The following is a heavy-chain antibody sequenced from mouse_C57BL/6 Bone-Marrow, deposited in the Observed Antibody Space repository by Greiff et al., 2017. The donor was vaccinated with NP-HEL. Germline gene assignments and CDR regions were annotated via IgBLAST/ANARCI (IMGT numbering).Heavy chain of an antibody. D-gene: IGHD1-1*01. Sequence: EVKLQESGPELVKPGASVKISCKASGYSFTDYNMNWVKQSNGKSLEWIGVINPNYGTTSYNQKFKGKATLTVDQSSSTAYMQLNSLTSEDSAVYYCARENEIYYYGSSYFSYWYFDVWGTGTTVTVSS. CDR2: INPNYGTT. J-gene: IGHJ1*03. CDR1: GYSFTDYN. CDR3: ARENEIYYYGSSYFSYWYFDV. V-gene: IGHV1-39*01.